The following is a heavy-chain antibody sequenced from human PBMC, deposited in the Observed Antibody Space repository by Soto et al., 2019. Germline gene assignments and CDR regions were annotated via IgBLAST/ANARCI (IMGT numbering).Heavy chain of an antibody. CDR1: GFTFSSYG. J-gene: IGHJ4*02. CDR3: AKIVSNSTFDY. CDR2: ISYDGSNK. D-gene: IGHD4-4*01. V-gene: IGHV3-30*18. Sequence: QPGGSLRLSCAASGFTFSSYGMHWVRQAPGKGLEWVAVISYDGSNKYYADSVKGRFTISRDNSKNTLYLQMNSLRAEDTAVYYCAKIVSNSTFDYWGQGTLVTVSS.